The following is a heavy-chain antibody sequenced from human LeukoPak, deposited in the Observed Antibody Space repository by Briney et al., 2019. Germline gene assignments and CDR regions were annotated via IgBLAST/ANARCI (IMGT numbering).Heavy chain of an antibody. D-gene: IGHD5-18*01. J-gene: IGHJ4*02. Sequence: SETLSLTCTVSGGSISSYYWSWIRQPAGKGLEWIGRIYTSGSTNYNPSLKSRVTMSVDTSKNQFSLKLSSVTAADTAMYYCARGPAGYSYGYFDYWGQGTLVTVSS. V-gene: IGHV4-4*07. CDR1: GGSISSYY. CDR3: ARGPAGYSYGYFDY. CDR2: IYTSGST.